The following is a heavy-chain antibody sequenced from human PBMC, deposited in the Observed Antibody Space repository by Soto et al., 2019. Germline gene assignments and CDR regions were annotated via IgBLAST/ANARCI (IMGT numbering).Heavy chain of an antibody. V-gene: IGHV4-39*01. CDR1: RGSISRGTNY. J-gene: IGHJ4*02. D-gene: IGHD6-25*01. Sequence: SETLSLTCTVSRGSISRGTNYWAWIRQPPGKGLEWIANIHYSGSTFYNPSLKSRVTISLDTSKNQFSLKLRSVTAADTAVYYCARHEAGWYFDSWGQGTLVT. CDR3: ARHEAGWYFDS. CDR2: IHYSGST.